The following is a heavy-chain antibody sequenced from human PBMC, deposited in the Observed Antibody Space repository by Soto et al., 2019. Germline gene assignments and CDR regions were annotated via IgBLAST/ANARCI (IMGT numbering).Heavy chain of an antibody. J-gene: IGHJ5*02. CDR3: ARIIRRTNWFDP. V-gene: IGHV3-23*01. CDR1: GFTFSSYA. Sequence: GGSLRLSCAASGFTFSSYAMSWVHQAPGKGLEWVSAISGSGGSTYYADSVKGRFTISRDNSKNTLYLQMNSLRAEDTAVYYCARIIRRTNWFDPWGQGTLVTVSS. CDR2: ISGSGGST. D-gene: IGHD4-17*01.